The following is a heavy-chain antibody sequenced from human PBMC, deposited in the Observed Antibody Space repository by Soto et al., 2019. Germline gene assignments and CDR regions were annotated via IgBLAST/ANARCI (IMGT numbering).Heavy chain of an antibody. CDR2: IYYSGST. D-gene: IGHD6-6*01. J-gene: IGHJ5*02. CDR3: ARLSKQLVMGRLNWFDP. CDR1: GGSISSSSYY. V-gene: IGHV4-39*01. Sequence: QLQLQESGPGLVKPSETLSLTCTVSGGSISSSSYYWGWIRQPPGKGLEWIGSIYYSGSTYYNPSIKSRVTIYVDTSKNQFSLKLSSVTAADTAVYYCARLSKQLVMGRLNWFDPWGQGTLVTVSS.